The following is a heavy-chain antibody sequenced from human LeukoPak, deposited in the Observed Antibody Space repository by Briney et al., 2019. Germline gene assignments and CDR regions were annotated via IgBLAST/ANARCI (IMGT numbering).Heavy chain of an antibody. V-gene: IGHV5-51*01. CDR3: ARTSGYDYPYYYYGMDV. D-gene: IGHD5-12*01. J-gene: IGHJ6*02. CDR2: IYPGDSDT. CDR1: GYRFTSYW. Sequence: GESLKTSCKGSGYRFTSYWIGWVRQMPGKGLEWMGIIYPGDSDTRYSPSFQGQVTISADKSISTAYLQWSGLKASDTAMYYCARTSGYDYPYYYYGMDVWGQGTRVTVSS.